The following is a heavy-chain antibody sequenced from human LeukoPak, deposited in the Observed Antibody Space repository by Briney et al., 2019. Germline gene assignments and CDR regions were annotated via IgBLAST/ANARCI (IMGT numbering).Heavy chain of an antibody. CDR2: INSDGSST. CDR3: ARDAVLLRYY. V-gene: IGHV3-74*01. J-gene: IGHJ4*02. Sequence: GGSLRLFCGASVFTFSIYCMHWVRQAPGRGLVCVSRINSDGSSTSYADSVKGRFTISRDNAKNTLYLQMNSLRAGDTAVYYCARDAVLLRYYWRQGTLVTVSS. CDR1: VFTFSIYC. D-gene: IGHD2-15*01.